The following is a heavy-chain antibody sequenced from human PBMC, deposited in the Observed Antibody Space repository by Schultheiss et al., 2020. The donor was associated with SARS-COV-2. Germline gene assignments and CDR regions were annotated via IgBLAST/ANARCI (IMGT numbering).Heavy chain of an antibody. CDR1: GYTFTSYY. J-gene: IGHJ4*02. Sequence: SVKVSCKASGYTFTSYYMHWVRQAPGQGLEWMGGIIPIFGTANYAQKFQGRVTMTTDTSTSTAYMELRSLRSDDTAVYYCARPELVGALYYFDYWGQGTLVTVSS. CDR2: IIPIFGTA. CDR3: ARPELVGALYYFDY. V-gene: IGHV1-69*05. D-gene: IGHD1-26*01.